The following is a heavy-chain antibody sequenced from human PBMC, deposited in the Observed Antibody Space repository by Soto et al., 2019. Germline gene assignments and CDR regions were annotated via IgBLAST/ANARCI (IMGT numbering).Heavy chain of an antibody. CDR3: ARTYDNSGPNSGGYAFDI. J-gene: IGHJ3*02. Sequence: QVQLQESGPGLVKPSETLSFTCTVSGDSINSYYWSWIRQPPGKGLEWIAYFYKSGTTNYNPSLRSRVTISVDTSKTQFSLKLSSVTAADTAVYYCARTYDNSGPNSGGYAFDIWGQGTMLTVSS. V-gene: IGHV4-59*01. CDR2: FYKSGTT. D-gene: IGHD3-22*01. CDR1: GDSINSYY.